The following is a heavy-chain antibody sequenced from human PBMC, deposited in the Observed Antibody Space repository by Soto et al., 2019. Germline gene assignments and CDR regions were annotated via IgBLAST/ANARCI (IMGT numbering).Heavy chain of an antibody. V-gene: IGHV4-39*02. CDR3: ARGGQGIAAAVDI. D-gene: IGHD6-13*01. CDR2: VYYGGST. CDR1: GGSISSSSSY. Sequence: SETLSLTCTVSGGSISSSSSYWGWIRQPPGKGLEWIGSVYYGGSTYHNPSLKSRVTMSVDTSKNQFSVKLSSVTAADTAVYYCARGGQGIAAAVDIWGQGTMVTVSS. J-gene: IGHJ3*02.